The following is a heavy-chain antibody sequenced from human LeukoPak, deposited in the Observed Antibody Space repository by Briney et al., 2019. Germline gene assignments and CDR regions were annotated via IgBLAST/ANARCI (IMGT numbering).Heavy chain of an antibody. D-gene: IGHD6-19*01. CDR2: INHSGST. CDR1: GGSFSGYY. Sequence: SETLSLTCAVYGGSFSGYYWSWIRQPPGKGLGWIGEINHSGSTNYNPSLKSRVTISVDTSKNQFSLKLSSVTAADTAVYYCARGLSSEIAVAGTASDHYYFVYWGQGTLVTVSS. CDR3: ARGLSSEIAVAGTASDHYYFVY. J-gene: IGHJ4*02. V-gene: IGHV4-34*01.